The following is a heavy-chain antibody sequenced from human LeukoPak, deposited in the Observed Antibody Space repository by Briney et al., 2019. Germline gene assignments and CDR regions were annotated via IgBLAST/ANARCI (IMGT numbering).Heavy chain of an antibody. CDR2: ITPIFGTA. J-gene: IGHJ3*02. CDR1: GGTFSSYA. Sequence: EASVKVSCKASGGTFSSYAISWVRQAPGQGLEWMGGITPIFGTANYAQKFQGRVTITADESTSTAYMELSSLRSEDTAVYYCARGLDIVVVPAASDAFDIWGQGTMVTVSS. V-gene: IGHV1-69*13. D-gene: IGHD2-2*03. CDR3: ARGLDIVVVPAASDAFDI.